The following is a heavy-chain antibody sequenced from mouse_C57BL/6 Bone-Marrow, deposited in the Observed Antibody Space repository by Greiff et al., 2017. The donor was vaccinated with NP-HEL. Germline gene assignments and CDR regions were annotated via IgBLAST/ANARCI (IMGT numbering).Heavy chain of an antibody. CDR1: GFNIKDDY. D-gene: IGHD2-1*01. CDR2: IDPENGDT. Sequence: VQLKESGAELVRPGASVKLSCTASGFNIKDDYMHWVKQRPEQGLEWIGWIDPENGDTEYASKFQGKATITADTSSNTAYLQLSSLTSEDTAVYYCTTKLPWFAYWGQGTLVTVSA. V-gene: IGHV14-4*01. J-gene: IGHJ3*01. CDR3: TTKLPWFAY.